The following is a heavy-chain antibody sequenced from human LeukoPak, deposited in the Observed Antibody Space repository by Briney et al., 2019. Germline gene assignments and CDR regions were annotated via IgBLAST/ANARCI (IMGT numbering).Heavy chain of an antibody. CDR3: AREYCSGGSCYSGYWFDP. D-gene: IGHD2-15*01. J-gene: IGHJ5*02. Sequence: AASVKVSCKASGYTFTSYGISWVRQAPGQGLEWMGWISAYNGNTNYAQKLQGRVTMTTDTSTSTAYMELRSLRSDDTAVYYCAREYCSGGSCYSGYWFDPWGQGTLVTVSS. V-gene: IGHV1-18*01. CDR1: GYTFTSYG. CDR2: ISAYNGNT.